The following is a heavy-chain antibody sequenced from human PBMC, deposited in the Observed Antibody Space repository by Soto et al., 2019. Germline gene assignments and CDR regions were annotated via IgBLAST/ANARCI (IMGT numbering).Heavy chain of an antibody. V-gene: IGHV4-39*02. Sequence: SETLSLTCTVSGGSISSSSYYWGWIRQPPGKGLEWIGSIYYSGSTYYNPSLKSRVTISVDTSKNQFSLKLSSVTAADTAVYYCARDQRGVPAAVSFDYWGQGTLVTVSS. CDR2: IYYSGST. D-gene: IGHD2-2*01. CDR3: ARDQRGVPAAVSFDY. CDR1: GGSISSSSYY. J-gene: IGHJ4*02.